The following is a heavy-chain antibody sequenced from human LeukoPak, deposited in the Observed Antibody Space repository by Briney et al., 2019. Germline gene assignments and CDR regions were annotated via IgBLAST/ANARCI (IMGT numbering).Heavy chain of an antibody. D-gene: IGHD3-10*01. Sequence: GASVTVSFKSSGFTFTISTIQWVRQARGQRLEWIGWIVVCSGNTNYAQKFQERVIITRDMSTTTVYMELSRLRSEDTAVYYCAGTPWFGELTLDYWGQGTLVTVSS. J-gene: IGHJ4*02. CDR1: GFTFTIST. V-gene: IGHV1-58*02. CDR2: IVVCSGNT. CDR3: AGTPWFGELTLDY.